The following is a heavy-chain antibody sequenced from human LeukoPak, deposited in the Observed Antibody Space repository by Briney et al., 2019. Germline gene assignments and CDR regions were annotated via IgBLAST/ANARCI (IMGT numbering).Heavy chain of an antibody. D-gene: IGHD1-26*01. J-gene: IGHJ4*02. CDR1: GYTLTFYH. CDR2: INPSGGST. CDR3: ARGERSGSFDY. Sequence: ASVKVSCKASGYTLTFYHMHWARQAPGQGLEWMGIINPSGGSTSYAQKFQGRLTMTRDTSTSTVYMELSSLRSEDTAVYYCARGERSGSFDYWGRGTLVTVSS. V-gene: IGHV1-46*01.